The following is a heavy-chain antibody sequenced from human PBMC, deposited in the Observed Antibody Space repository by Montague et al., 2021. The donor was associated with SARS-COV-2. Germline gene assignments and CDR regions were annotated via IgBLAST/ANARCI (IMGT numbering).Heavy chain of an antibody. V-gene: IGHV4-34*01. CDR2: INHSGST. Sequence: SETLSLTCAVYGGSFSGCYWSWIRQPPGKGLEWIGEINHSGSTNYNPSLKSRVTISVDTSKNQFSLKLSSVTAADTAVYYCARGSSFVTIFGVVITDPLFDYWGQGTLVTVSS. D-gene: IGHD3-3*01. CDR1: GGSFSGCY. CDR3: ARGSSFVTIFGVVITDPLFDY. J-gene: IGHJ4*02.